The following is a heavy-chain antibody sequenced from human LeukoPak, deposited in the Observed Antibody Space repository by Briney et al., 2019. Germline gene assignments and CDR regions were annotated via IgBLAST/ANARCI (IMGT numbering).Heavy chain of an antibody. J-gene: IGHJ4*02. CDR1: GFSISDYY. CDR3: TKERRGTYYAFES. CDR2: ITSGSGST. D-gene: IGHD3-16*01. Sequence: PGGSLRLSCAASGFSISDYYMGWIRQSPGKGLEWISYITSGSGSTKYADSVKGRFTISRDKAKNSVALQLNSLRAEDTAVYYCTKERRGTYYAFESWGQGTLVTVSS. V-gene: IGHV3-11*05.